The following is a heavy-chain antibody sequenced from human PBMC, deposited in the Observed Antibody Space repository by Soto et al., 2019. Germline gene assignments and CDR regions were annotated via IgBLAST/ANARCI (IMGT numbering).Heavy chain of an antibody. D-gene: IGHD6-19*01. Sequence: SETLSLTCAVSGGSIDSGAFSLSWIRQPPGKGLEWIGYVTHSGTAYSIPSLNGRLTLSVDSSQTQFSLKLTSVTAADSAFYYWARIHWAQSSLDYWGRGILVTVSS. V-gene: IGHV4-30-2*01. CDR2: VTHSGTA. J-gene: IGHJ4*02. CDR1: GGSIDSGAFS. CDR3: ARIHWAQSSLDY.